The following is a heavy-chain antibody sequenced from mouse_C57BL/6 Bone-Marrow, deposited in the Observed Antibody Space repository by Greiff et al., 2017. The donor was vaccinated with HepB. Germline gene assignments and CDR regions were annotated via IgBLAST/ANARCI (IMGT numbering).Heavy chain of an antibody. D-gene: IGHD1-1*01. CDR1: GFTFSDYY. J-gene: IGHJ2*01. CDR3: AREVYGSRDYFDY. V-gene: IGHV5-16*01. CDR2: INYDGSST. Sequence: DVKLVESAGGLVQPGSSMKLSCTASGFTFSDYYMAWVRQVPEKGLEWVANINYDGSSTYYLDSLKSRFIISRDNAKNILYLQMSSLKSEDTATYYCAREVYGSRDYFDYWGQGTTLTVSS.